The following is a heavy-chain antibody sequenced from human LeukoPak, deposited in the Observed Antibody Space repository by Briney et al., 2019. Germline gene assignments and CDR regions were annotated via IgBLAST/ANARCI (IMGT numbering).Heavy chain of an antibody. Sequence: GASVKVSCKASGGTFSSYAISWVRQAPGQGLEWMGRIIPILGIANYAQKFQGRVTITADKSTSTAYMELSSLRSEDTAVYYCARWAAAGTGGTSFQHWGQGTLVTVSS. CDR3: ARWAAAGTGGTSFQH. CDR1: GGTFSSYA. V-gene: IGHV1-69*04. CDR2: IIPILGIA. D-gene: IGHD6-13*01. J-gene: IGHJ1*01.